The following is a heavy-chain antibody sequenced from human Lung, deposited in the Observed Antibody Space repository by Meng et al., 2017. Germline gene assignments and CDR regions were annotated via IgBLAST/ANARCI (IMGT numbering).Heavy chain of an antibody. Sequence: QVPLLGLGAGMFKPSETLSLTGVGSCWSFIDCYWRRSRPPPGKGLEWIGKINHSGSTNYNPSLGGRATISVATSQNNLSLKLSSVTAADSAVYYCARGPTTMAHDFDYWGQGTLVTVSS. CDR1: CWSFIDCY. CDR2: INHSGST. D-gene: IGHD4-11*01. CDR3: ARGPTTMAHDFDY. V-gene: IGHV4-34*01. J-gene: IGHJ4*02.